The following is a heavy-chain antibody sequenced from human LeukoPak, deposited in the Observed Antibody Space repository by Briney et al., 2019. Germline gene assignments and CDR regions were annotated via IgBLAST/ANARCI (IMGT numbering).Heavy chain of an antibody. CDR3: ARGGVVVPAARLAS. Sequence: GGSLRLSCAASGFTFSSYAMHWVRQAPGKGLEYVSAISSNGGSTYYANSVKGRFTISRDNSKNTLYLQMGSLRAEDMAVYYCARGGVVVPAARLASWGRGTLVTVSS. CDR2: ISSNGGST. V-gene: IGHV3-64*01. J-gene: IGHJ2*01. CDR1: GFTFSSYA. D-gene: IGHD2-2*01.